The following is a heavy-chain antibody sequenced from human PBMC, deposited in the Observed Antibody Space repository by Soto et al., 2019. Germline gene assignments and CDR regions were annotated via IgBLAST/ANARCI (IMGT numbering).Heavy chain of an antibody. CDR3: AADLGATINWFDP. V-gene: IGHV3-23*01. J-gene: IGHJ5*02. CDR1: GFTFSSYA. D-gene: IGHD5-12*01. Sequence: GGSLKLSCAASGFTFSSYAMSWVRQAPGKGLEWVSAISGSGGSTYYADSVKGRFTISRDNSKNTLYLQMNSLRAEDTAVYYCAADLGATINWFDPWGQGTLVTVSS. CDR2: ISGSGGST.